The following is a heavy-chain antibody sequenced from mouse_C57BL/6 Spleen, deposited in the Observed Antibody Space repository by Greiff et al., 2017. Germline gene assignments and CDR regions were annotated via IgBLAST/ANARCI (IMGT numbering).Heavy chain of an antibody. J-gene: IGHJ4*01. D-gene: IGHD2-4*01. V-gene: IGHV1-61*01. CDR2: IYPSDSET. CDR3: ARTYYDYDDYAMDY. CDR1: GYTFTSYW. Sequence: VKLQQPGAELVRPGSSVKLSCKASGYTFTSYWMDWVKQRPGQGLEWIGNIYPSDSETHYNQKFKDKATLTVDKSSSTAYMQLSSLTSEDSAVYYCARTYYDYDDYAMDYWGQGTSVTVSS.